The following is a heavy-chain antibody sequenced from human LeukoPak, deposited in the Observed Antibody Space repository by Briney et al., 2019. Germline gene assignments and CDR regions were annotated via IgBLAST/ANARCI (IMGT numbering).Heavy chain of an antibody. D-gene: IGHD2-21*01. V-gene: IGHV4-30-2*01. CDR3: AREGLAYCGGDCYSSPMDV. Sequence: SETLSLTCTVSGGSIGSGGYYWSWIRQPPGKGLEWIGYIYHSGSTYYNPSLKSRVTISVDRSKNQFSLKLSSVTAADTAVYYCAREGLAYCGGDCYSSPMDVWGKGTTVTVSS. J-gene: IGHJ6*03. CDR1: GGSIGSGGYY. CDR2: IYHSGST.